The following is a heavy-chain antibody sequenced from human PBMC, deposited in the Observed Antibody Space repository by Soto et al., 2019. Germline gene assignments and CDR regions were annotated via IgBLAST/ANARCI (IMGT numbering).Heavy chain of an antibody. D-gene: IGHD6-13*01. CDR3: ARDLGAAAGHYFDY. V-gene: IGHV4-4*02. CDR2: IYHSGST. J-gene: IGHJ4*02. CDR1: GGSISSSNW. Sequence: SETLSLTCAVSGGSISSSNWWSWVRQPPGKGLEWIGEIYHSGSTNYNPSLKSRVTISVDKSKNQFSLKLSSVTAADTAVYYRARDLGAAAGHYFDYWGQGTLVTVSS.